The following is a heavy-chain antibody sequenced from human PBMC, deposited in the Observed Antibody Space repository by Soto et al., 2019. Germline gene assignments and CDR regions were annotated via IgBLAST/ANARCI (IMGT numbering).Heavy chain of an antibody. V-gene: IGHV5-10-1*01. J-gene: IGHJ5*02. D-gene: IGHD6-13*01. CDR1: GYIFTSYW. CDR2: IDPSDSYT. CDR3: ARKGIAAAGTSDNWFDP. Sequence: GESLKISCNGSGYIFTSYWISWVRQMPGKGLEWMGRIDPSDSYTNYSPSFQGHVTISADKSIGTAYLQWSSLKASDTAMYYCARKGIAAAGTSDNWFDPWGQGTLVTVSS.